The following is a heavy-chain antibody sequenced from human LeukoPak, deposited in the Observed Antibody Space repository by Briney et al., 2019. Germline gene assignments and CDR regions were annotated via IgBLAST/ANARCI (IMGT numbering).Heavy chain of an antibody. CDR3: ARTYSYGSGSYYNAVL. CDR2: IYYSGST. CDR1: GGSISSGGYS. Sequence: PSETLSLTCAVPGGSISSGGYSWSWIRQPPGKGLEWIGYIYYSGSTYYNPSLKSRVTISVDTSKNQFSLKLSSVTAADTAVYYCARTYSYGSGSYYNAVLWGQGTLVTVSS. V-gene: IGHV4-30-4*07. D-gene: IGHD3-10*01. J-gene: IGHJ4*02.